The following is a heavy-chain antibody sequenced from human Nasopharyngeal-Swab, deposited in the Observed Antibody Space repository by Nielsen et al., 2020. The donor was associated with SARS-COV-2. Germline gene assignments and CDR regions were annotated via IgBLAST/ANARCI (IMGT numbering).Heavy chain of an antibody. CDR1: GFTFSSYW. V-gene: IGHV3-23*01. Sequence: GVLKISCAASGFTFSSYWMSWVRQAPGKGLEWVSAISGSGGDTYYADSVKGRFTISRDNAKNTLYLQMNSLRAEDTAVYYCVRGGLGTGLENWGQGTLVTVSS. CDR2: ISGSGGDT. CDR3: VRGGLGTGLEN. J-gene: IGHJ4*02. D-gene: IGHD1-14*01.